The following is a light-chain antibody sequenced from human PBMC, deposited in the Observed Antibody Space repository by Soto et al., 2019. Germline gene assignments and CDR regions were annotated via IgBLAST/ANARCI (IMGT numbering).Light chain of an antibody. CDR3: MQVLQTPFT. CDR2: LAS. J-gene: IGKJ4*01. V-gene: IGKV2-28*01. Sequence: DIVLTPSTLSLPVTPGEPASISCRSSQSLLHCNGYNYLAWFLQMAGQSPQLLIYLASSRASGVPDRFSGSGSGTDFTLKISRVEAEDVGVYYCMQVLQTPFTFGGGTKVDIK. CDR1: QSLLHCNGYNY.